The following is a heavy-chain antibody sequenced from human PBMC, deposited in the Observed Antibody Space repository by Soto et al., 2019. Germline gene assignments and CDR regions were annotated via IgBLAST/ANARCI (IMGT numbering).Heavy chain of an antibody. CDR1: GFPFSSYA. V-gene: IGHV3-30-3*01. J-gene: IGHJ4*02. Sequence: GGSLRLSCAASGFPFSSYAVHWVRQAPGKGLEWVAVISFDGSNKYYADSVKGRFTISRDNSKNTLFLQMNSLRGEDTAVYYCARSASWIDGPDYWGQGTLVTVS. CDR2: ISFDGSNK. CDR3: ARSASWIDGPDY. D-gene: IGHD5-12*01.